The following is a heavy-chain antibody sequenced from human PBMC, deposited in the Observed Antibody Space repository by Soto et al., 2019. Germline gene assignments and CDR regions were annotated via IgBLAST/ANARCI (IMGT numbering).Heavy chain of an antibody. CDR1: GFTFSSYG. Sequence: GGSLRLSCAASGFTFSSYGMHWVRQAPGKGLEWVAVISYDGSNKYYADSVKGRFTISRDNSKNTLYLQMNSLRAEDTAVHYCAKVTKRVGSSWSYYYYYYGMDVWGQGTTVTVSS. J-gene: IGHJ6*02. D-gene: IGHD6-13*01. CDR2: ISYDGSNK. CDR3: AKVTKRVGSSWSYYYYYYGMDV. V-gene: IGHV3-30*18.